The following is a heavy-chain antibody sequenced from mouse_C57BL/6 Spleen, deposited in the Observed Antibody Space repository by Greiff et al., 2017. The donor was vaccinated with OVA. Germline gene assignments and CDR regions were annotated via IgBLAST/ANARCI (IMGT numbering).Heavy chain of an antibody. CDR2: IYPGSGSN. D-gene: IGHD2-1*01. Sequence: QVQLQQSGAELVKPGASVKMSCKASGYTFTSYWITWVKQRPGQGLEWIGDIYPGSGSNNYNEKFKSKATLTVDTSSSTAYMQLSSLTSEDSAVYYCARNYGNLFFFDYWGQGTTLTVSS. CDR1: GYTFTSYW. J-gene: IGHJ2*01. CDR3: ARNYGNLFFFDY. V-gene: IGHV1-55*01.